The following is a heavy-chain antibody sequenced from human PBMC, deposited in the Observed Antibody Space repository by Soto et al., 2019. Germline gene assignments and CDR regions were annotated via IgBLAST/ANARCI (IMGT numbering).Heavy chain of an antibody. J-gene: IGHJ4*02. Sequence: QVQLVQSGGGVVQPGRSLRLSCAASGFIFSSYGMHWVRQAPGKGLEWVAVIWYDGSKTHYVDSVKGRFTISRDNSKNTVYLQMNSLRAEDTAVYYCARVDVVKFDYWGQGALVTVSS. CDR3: ARVDVVKFDY. CDR2: IWYDGSKT. D-gene: IGHD3-16*01. V-gene: IGHV3-33*01. CDR1: GFIFSSYG.